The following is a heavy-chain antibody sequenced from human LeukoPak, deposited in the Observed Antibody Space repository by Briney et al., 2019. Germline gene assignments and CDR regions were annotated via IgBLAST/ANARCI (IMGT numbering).Heavy chain of an antibody. CDR2: INHSGST. J-gene: IGHJ4*02. CDR1: GGSISSSGYY. Sequence: PSETLSLTCTVSGGSISSSGYYWSWIRQPPGKGLEWIGEINHSGSTNYNPSLKSRVTISVDTSKNQFSLKLSSVTAADTAVYYCARDGIAAAGTFDYWGQGTLVTVSS. V-gene: IGHV4-39*07. CDR3: ARDGIAAAGTFDY. D-gene: IGHD6-13*01.